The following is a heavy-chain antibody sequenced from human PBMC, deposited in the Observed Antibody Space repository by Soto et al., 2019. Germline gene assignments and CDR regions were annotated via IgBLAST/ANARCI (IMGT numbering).Heavy chain of an antibody. D-gene: IGHD4-17*01. Sequence: SVKVSCKASGGTFSSYAISWVRQAPGQGLEWMGGIIPIFGTANYAQKFQGRVTITADKSTSTAYMELSSLRSEDTAVYYCAIKKMTTVTFFDYWGQGPLVTVSS. CDR2: IIPIFGTA. CDR3: AIKKMTTVTFFDY. V-gene: IGHV1-69*06. J-gene: IGHJ4*02. CDR1: GGTFSSYA.